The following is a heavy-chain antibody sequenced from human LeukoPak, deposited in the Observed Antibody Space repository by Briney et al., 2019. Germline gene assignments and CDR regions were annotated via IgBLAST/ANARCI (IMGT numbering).Heavy chain of an antibody. V-gene: IGHV4-59*08. D-gene: IGHD6-13*01. CDR1: GGSISSYH. J-gene: IGHJ4*02. CDR3: ARRAAAGRCFDY. CDR2: IYYSGST. Sequence: SETLSLTCTVSGGSISSYHWSWIRQPPGKGLEWIGYIYYSGSTNYNPSLKSRVTISVDTSKNQFSLKLSSVTAADTAVYYCARRAAAGRCFDYWGQGTLVTVSS.